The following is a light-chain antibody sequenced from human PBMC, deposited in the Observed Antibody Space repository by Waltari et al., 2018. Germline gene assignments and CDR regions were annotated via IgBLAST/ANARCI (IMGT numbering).Light chain of an antibody. CDR1: SSALGTYNY. J-gene: IGLJ3*02. V-gene: IGLV2-14*03. CDR2: DVR. CDR3: SSYTRSITYVM. Sequence: QSALTQPASVSGSPGQSITISCTGTSSALGTYNYFSWYQQHPGKAPKLILYDVRQRPSGVSNRFSGSKSGNTASLAISGLQAEDEADYYCSSYTRSITYVMFGGGTKLTVL.